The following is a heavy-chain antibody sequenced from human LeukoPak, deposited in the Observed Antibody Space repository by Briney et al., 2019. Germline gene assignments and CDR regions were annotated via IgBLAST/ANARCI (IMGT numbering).Heavy chain of an antibody. D-gene: IGHD2-2*02. CDR3: GRGFSIVPAGIPDY. CDR2: IYSGGST. V-gene: IGHV3-53*01. J-gene: IGHJ4*02. CDR1: GFTVSSNY. Sequence: HPGGSLRLSCAASGFTVSSNYMSWVRQAPGKGLEWVSVIYSGGSTYYADSVKGRFTISRDNSKNTLYLQMNSLRAEDTAVYYCGRGFSIVPAGIPDYWGLGTLVTVSS.